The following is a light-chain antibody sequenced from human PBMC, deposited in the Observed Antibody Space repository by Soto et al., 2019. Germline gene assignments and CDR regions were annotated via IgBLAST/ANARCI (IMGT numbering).Light chain of an antibody. CDR3: SSFTTSDTWV. CDR2: EVT. V-gene: IGLV2-18*02. CDR1: GSDFGRYNR. J-gene: IGLJ3*02. Sequence: QSALTQPPSVSGSPGQSVTISRTGTGSDFGRYNRVSWYQHTPGTAPKLLIYEVTNRPSGVPDRFSGSRSGNTASLTISGLQAEDDADYYCSSFTTSDTWVLGGGTQLTVL.